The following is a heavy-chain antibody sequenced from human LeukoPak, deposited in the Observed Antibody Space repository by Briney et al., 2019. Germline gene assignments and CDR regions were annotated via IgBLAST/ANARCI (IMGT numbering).Heavy chain of an antibody. Sequence: GGSLRLSCAASGFTVSSSYMSWVRQAPGKGLEWVSLIYSGGSTYYAASVKGRFTISRDNSKNTLYLQMNSLRAEDTAVYYCARESGYSYGLAGFFDYWGQGTLVTVSS. CDR3: ARESGYSYGLAGFFDY. J-gene: IGHJ4*02. CDR1: GFTVSSSY. V-gene: IGHV3-53*01. D-gene: IGHD5-18*01. CDR2: IYSGGST.